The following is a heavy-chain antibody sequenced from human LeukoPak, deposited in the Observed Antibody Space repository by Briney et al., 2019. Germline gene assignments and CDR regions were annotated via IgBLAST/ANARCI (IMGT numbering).Heavy chain of an antibody. CDR1: GFSITSGDY. J-gene: IGHJ4*02. V-gene: IGHV4-38-2*01. Sequence: PSETLSLTCDVSGFSITSGDYWGWIRQSPGRGLEWIGSISHSGDTYYIPSLRSRVTMSLDTSRNQFSLDLRSVSAADTDVYFCARVGPLAVGTGKRVYSFDYWGQGTLVTVSS. D-gene: IGHD1-1*01. CDR2: ISHSGDT. CDR3: ARVGPLAVGTGKRVYSFDY.